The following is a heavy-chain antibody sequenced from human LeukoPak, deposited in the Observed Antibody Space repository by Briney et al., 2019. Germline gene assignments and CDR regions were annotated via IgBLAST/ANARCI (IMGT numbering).Heavy chain of an antibody. CDR1: GFTFSNYG. CDR3: AKGVVAATNAACYGMDV. D-gene: IGHD2-15*01. CDR2: ISYDESDK. J-gene: IGHJ6*02. V-gene: IGHV3-30*18. Sequence: PGGSLRLSCAASGFTFSNYGMHWVRQAPGKGLEWVAVISYDESDKYYADSVKGRFTISRDNSKNTLYLQMNSLRPEDTAVYYCAKGVVAATNAACYGMDVWGQGTTVTVSS.